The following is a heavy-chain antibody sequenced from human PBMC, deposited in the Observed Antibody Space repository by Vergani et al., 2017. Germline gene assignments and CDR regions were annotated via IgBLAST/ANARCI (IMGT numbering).Heavy chain of an antibody. CDR3: AKGIKRDVAVAGGNAFDI. CDR1: GFTFSSHW. D-gene: IGHD6-19*01. CDR2: INSDGRST. J-gene: IGHJ3*02. V-gene: IGHV3-74*01. Sequence: EVQLVESGGGLVQPGGSLRLSCAASGFTFSSHWMHWVRQAPGKGLVWVSRINSDGRSTSYAASVKGRFTISRDNAKNTLYLQMNSLRAEDTAVYYCAKGIKRDVAVAGGNAFDIWGQGTMVIVSS.